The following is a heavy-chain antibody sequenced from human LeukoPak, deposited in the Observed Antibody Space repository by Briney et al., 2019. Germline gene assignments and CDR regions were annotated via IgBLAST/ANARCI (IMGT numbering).Heavy chain of an antibody. J-gene: IGHJ4*02. Sequence: ASVKVSCKASGGTFSSYAISWVRQAPGQGLEWMGRIIPILGIANYAQKFQGRVTITADKSTSTAYMELSSLRSEDTAVYYCAGFRDGYNLLSIGLRYWGQGTLVTVSS. CDR3: AGFRDGYNLLSIGLRY. CDR2: IIPILGIA. V-gene: IGHV1-69*04. CDR1: GGTFSSYA. D-gene: IGHD5-24*01.